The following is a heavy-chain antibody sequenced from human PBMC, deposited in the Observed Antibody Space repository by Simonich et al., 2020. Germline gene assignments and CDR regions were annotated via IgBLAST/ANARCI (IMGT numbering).Heavy chain of an antibody. V-gene: IGHV3-30*07. CDR2: ISDDGSNK. CDR1: GFTFSSYA. D-gene: IGHD6-13*01. Sequence: QVQLVESGGGVVQPGRSLRLSCAASGFTFSSYAMHGVRQAPGKGLKWVAVISDDGSNKYYADSVKGRFTISRDNSKNTLYLQMNSLRAEDTAVYYCARELSKNGEAAAGYYFDYWGQGTLVTVSS. CDR3: ARELSKNGEAAAGYYFDY. J-gene: IGHJ4*02.